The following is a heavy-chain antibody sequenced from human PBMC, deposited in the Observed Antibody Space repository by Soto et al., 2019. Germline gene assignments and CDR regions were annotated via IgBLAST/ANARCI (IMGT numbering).Heavy chain of an antibody. V-gene: IGHV3-33*01. CDR1: GFTFSSYG. CDR2: IWYDGSNK. J-gene: IGHJ4*02. Sequence: GSLRLSCAASGFTFSSYGMHWVRQAPGKGLEWVAVIWYDGSNKYYADSVKGRFTISRDNSKNTLYLQMNSLRAEDTAVYYCARGSGSYAGIGYWGQGTLVTVSS. CDR3: ARGSGSYAGIGY. D-gene: IGHD1-26*01.